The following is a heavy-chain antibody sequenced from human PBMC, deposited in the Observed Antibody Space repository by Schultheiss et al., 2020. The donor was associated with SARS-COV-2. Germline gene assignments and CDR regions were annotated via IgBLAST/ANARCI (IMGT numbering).Heavy chain of an antibody. J-gene: IGHJ5*02. CDR1: GYIFASYG. Sequence: ASVKVSCKAAGYIFASYGISWVRQAPGQGLEWMGWISAYNGNTNYAQQLQGRVTMTTDTSTSTAYMELRSLRSDDTAVYYCARDLTVTTHNWFDPWGQGTLVTVSS. V-gene: IGHV1-18*01. CDR2: ISAYNGNT. D-gene: IGHD4-17*01. CDR3: ARDLTVTTHNWFDP.